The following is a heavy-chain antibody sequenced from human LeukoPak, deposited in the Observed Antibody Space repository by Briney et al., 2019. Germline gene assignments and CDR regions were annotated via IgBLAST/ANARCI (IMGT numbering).Heavy chain of an antibody. CDR1: GFTFRSYD. V-gene: IGHV3-13*01. Sequence: GGSLRLSCAASGFTFRSYDMHWVRQATGKGLEWVSGIGTAGEIYYPGSVKGRFTISRENAKNSLYLQMNSLRAGDTAVYYCARDLDGYKGEVGRAFDIWGQGTMVTVSS. CDR2: IGTAGEI. CDR3: ARDLDGYKGEVGRAFDI. D-gene: IGHD5-24*01. J-gene: IGHJ3*02.